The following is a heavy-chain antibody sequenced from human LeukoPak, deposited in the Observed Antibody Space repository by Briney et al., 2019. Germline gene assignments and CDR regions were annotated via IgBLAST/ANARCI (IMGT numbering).Heavy chain of an antibody. D-gene: IGHD3-16*01. Sequence: GGSLRLSCAASGFTFSSYAMHWVRQAPGKGLEWVAATSYDGSNKYYADSVKGRFTISRDNSKNTLYLQMNSLRAEDTAVYYCARDRGPVIDYWGQGTLVTVSS. J-gene: IGHJ4*02. CDR3: ARDRGPVIDY. CDR1: GFTFSSYA. CDR2: TSYDGSNK. V-gene: IGHV3-30*04.